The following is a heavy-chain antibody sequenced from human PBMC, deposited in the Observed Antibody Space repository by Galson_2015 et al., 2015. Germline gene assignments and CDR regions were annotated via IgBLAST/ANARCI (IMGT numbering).Heavy chain of an antibody. V-gene: IGHV3-53*01. J-gene: IGHJ5*02. CDR3: RRGHWGDIQS. Sequence: SLRLSCAASGFTVSSSYMTWVRQTPGKGPEWVALIQSDGTTYYTDSVKGRFSISRDNPKNTLYLQMNSLRVEDTAVYYCRRGHWGDIQSWGQGTLVTVSS. CDR2: IQSDGTT. D-gene: IGHD7-27*01. CDR1: GFTVSSSY.